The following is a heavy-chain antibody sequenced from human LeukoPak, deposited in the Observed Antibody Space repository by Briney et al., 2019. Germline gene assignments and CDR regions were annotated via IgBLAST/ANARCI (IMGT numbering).Heavy chain of an antibody. V-gene: IGHV3-33*06. D-gene: IGHD6-13*01. J-gene: IGHJ4*02. Sequence: PGGSLRLSCAASGFTFSSYGMHLVRQAPGKGLEWVAVIWYDGSNKYYADSVKGRFTISRDNSKNTLYLQMNSLRAEDTAVYYCAKGTYKESIAAGGVYFDYWGQGTLVTVSS. CDR3: AKGTYKESIAAGGVYFDY. CDR1: GFTFSSYG. CDR2: IWYDGSNK.